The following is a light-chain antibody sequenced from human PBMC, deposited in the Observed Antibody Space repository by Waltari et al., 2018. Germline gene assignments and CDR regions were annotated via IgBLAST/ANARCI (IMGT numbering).Light chain of an antibody. CDR3: QQYGTSPT. CDR2: GAS. J-gene: IGKJ5*01. CDR1: QSVVSSF. V-gene: IGKV3-20*01. Sequence: EIVLTQSPGTLSLSPGERATLSCRASQSVVSSFLAWYKQRPAQAPRLLRYGASSMATRIPDRFSGSGSGTDFTLTIRRLEPEDFAVYYCQQYGTSPTFGQGTRLDIK.